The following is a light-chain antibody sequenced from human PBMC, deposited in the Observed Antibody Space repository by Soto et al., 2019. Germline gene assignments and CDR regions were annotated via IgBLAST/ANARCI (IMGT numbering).Light chain of an antibody. V-gene: IGKV3-20*01. CDR1: HSVSSSY. CDR2: VAS. CDR3: QQYGSSPPIT. Sequence: EIVLTQSPGTLSLSPGERATLSCRASHSVSSSYLAWYQQKPGQAPRLLIFVASSRATGIPDRFSGSGSGTDFTLTISRLEPEDFAVYYCQQYGSSPPITFGQRTRLEIK. J-gene: IGKJ5*01.